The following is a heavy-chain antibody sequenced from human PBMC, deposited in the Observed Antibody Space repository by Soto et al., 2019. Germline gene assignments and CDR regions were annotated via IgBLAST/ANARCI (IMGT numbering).Heavy chain of an antibody. J-gene: IGHJ6*02. V-gene: IGHV1-69*19. CDR3: STGRIVVVGSRAYYGMDV. CDR1: GGTLSNSA. D-gene: IGHD3-22*01. CDR2: IIPVFGIE. Sequence: QLAQSGADVKKAGSSVKVACKASGGTLSNSAFRWVRQAPGQGLEWMGGIIPVFGIEIYAQKFLDRVTITADEYTRTAYMALRSLRSDDTAVYFCSTGRIVVVGSRAYYGMDVWGQETTVTV.